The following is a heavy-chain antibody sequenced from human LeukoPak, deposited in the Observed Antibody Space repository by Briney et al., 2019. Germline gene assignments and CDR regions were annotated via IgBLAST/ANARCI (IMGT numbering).Heavy chain of an antibody. CDR1: GVTLSSYA. V-gene: IGHV3-23*01. Sequence: GGSLRLSCAASGVTLSSYAMSWARQAPGKGLEWVSGISSSGSGGNTYYADSVKGRFTISRDNSKNTLYLQMSSLRADDTAVYYCVKDLYGDYPWDYWGQGTLVTVSS. J-gene: IGHJ4*02. CDR2: ISSSGSGGNT. CDR3: VKDLYGDYPWDY. D-gene: IGHD4-17*01.